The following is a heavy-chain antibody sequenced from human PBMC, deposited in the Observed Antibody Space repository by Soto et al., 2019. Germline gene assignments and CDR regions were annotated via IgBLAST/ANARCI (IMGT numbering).Heavy chain of an antibody. CDR1: GFTFSSYA. CDR3: AKSYHYYYGSGSYVY. CDR2: ISGSGGST. J-gene: IGHJ4*02. V-gene: IGHV3-23*01. D-gene: IGHD3-10*01. Sequence: GGSLRLSCAASGFTFSSYAMSWVRQAPGKGLEWVSAISGSGGSTYYADSVKGRFTISRDNSKNTLYLQMNSLRAEDTAVYYCAKSYHYYYGSGSYVYWGQGTLVTVSS.